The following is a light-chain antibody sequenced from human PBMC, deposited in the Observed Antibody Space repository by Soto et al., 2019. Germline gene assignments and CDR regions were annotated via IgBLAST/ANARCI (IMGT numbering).Light chain of an antibody. Sequence: PGDRATLSCGASLSISTNYLAWYQHKPGLAPRLLIYDASSRATGIPDRFSGGGSGTDFTLTISRLEPEDFAVYYCQQYDRSPITFGQGTRLEIK. J-gene: IGKJ5*01. CDR1: LSISTNY. CDR3: QQYDRSPIT. V-gene: IGKV3D-20*01. CDR2: DAS.